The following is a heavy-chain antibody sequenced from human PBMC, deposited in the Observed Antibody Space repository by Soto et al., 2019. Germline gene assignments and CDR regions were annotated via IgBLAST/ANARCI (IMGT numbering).Heavy chain of an antibody. CDR2: SRDKVHSHTT. Sequence: EVQLAASGGGLVQPGGSLRLSCAASGFTFSDHYMDWVRQAPGKGLEWVGRSRDKVHSHTTEYAASVKGLFTISRGDSENSMYLQMNSLKTEYSALYYCARGVVATGYFDYWGQGTLVTVSS. V-gene: IGHV3-72*01. J-gene: IGHJ4*02. CDR3: ARGVVATGYFDY. D-gene: IGHD5-12*01. CDR1: GFTFSDHY.